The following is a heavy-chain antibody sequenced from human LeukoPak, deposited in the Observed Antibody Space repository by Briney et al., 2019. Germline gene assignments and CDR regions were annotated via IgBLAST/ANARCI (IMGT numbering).Heavy chain of an antibody. D-gene: IGHD3-10*01. V-gene: IGHV4-59*01. J-gene: IGHJ5*01. CDR3: ARGGYYGSGNDFRFDS. Sequence: SETLSLTCTVSGGSISSYYWSWIRQPPGKGLEWIGYIYYSGSTNYKPSLKSRVTILVDTSKNQFSLKLSSVTAADTAVYYCARGGYYGSGNDFRFDSWGQGTLVTVSS. CDR2: IYYSGST. CDR1: GGSISSYY.